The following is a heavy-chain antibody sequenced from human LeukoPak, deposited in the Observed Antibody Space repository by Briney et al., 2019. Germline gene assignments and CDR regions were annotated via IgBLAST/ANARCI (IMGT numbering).Heavy chain of an antibody. CDR3: AREMRDGYNSIDY. CDR2: ISSSSSYI. J-gene: IGHJ4*02. V-gene: IGHV3-21*01. Sequence: GGSLRLSCAASGFTFSSYSMNWVRQAPGKGLEWVSSISSSSSYIYYADSVKGRLTISRDNAKNSLYLQMNSLRAEDTAVYYCAREMRDGYNSIDYWGQGTLVTVSS. CDR1: GFTFSSYS. D-gene: IGHD5-24*01.